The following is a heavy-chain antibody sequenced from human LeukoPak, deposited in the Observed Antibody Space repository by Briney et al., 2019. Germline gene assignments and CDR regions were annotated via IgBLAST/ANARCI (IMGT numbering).Heavy chain of an antibody. J-gene: IGHJ3*02. D-gene: IGHD7-27*01. Sequence: PSETLSLTCTVSGGSISSYYWSWIRQPPGKGLEWIGYIYYSGSTNYNPSLKSRVTISVDTSKNQFSLKLSSVTAADTAVYYCARGGTGDRRDAFDIWGQGIMVTVSS. CDR1: GGSISSYY. CDR3: ARGGTGDRRDAFDI. V-gene: IGHV4-59*01. CDR2: IYYSGST.